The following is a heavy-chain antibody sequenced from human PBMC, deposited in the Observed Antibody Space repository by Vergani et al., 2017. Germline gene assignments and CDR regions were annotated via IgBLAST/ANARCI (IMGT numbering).Heavy chain of an antibody. CDR2: IYKSGRT. CDR3: ARDRVTVVRYQYYGMDV. J-gene: IGHJ6*02. CDR1: GGSIDGVSSY. Sequence: QMQLQESGPGLLKPSQTLSLTCSVSGGSIDGVSSYWTWIRQPAGKGLEWIGRIYKSGRTNYNPSHQSRVTISLDKSKNQFSLNLTSVTAADTGVYFCARDRVTVVRYQYYGMDVLCQGTTVIVSS. V-gene: IGHV4-61*02. D-gene: IGHD3-10*01.